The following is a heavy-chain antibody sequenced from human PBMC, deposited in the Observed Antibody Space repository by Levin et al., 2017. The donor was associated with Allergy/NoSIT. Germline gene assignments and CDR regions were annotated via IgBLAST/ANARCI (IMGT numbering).Heavy chain of an antibody. V-gene: IGHV3-21*01. CDR2: ISRNKNSI. CDR1: GFTLSSYS. J-gene: IGHJ4*02. CDR3: ARDGEQWLVPFDY. D-gene: IGHD6-19*01. Sequence: GGSLRLSCAASGFTLSSYSMNWVRQAPGKGLEWVSSISRNKNSIYYTDSLKGRVTMSRDNAKNSLYLEINSLRAEDTAVYYCARDGEQWLVPFDYWGQGTLVVVSS.